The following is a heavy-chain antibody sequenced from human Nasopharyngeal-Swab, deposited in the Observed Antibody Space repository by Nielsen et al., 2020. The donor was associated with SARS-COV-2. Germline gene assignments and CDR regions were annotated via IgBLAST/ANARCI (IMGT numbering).Heavy chain of an antibody. CDR2: IKSKTDGGTT. J-gene: IGHJ4*02. CDR1: GFTFSNAW. CDR3: TSQYYDFWSGHFDY. D-gene: IGHD3-3*01. V-gene: IGHV3-15*01. Sequence: SCAASGFTFSNAWMSWVRQAPGKGLEWVGRIKSKTDGGTTDYAAPVKGRFTISRDDSKNTLYLQMNSLKTEDTAVYYCTSQYYDFWSGHFDYWGQGTLVTVSS.